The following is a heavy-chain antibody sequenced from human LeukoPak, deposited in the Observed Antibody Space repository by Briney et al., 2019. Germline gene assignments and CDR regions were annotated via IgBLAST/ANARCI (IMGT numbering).Heavy chain of an antibody. CDR3: ARHWGSSWSGGIGP. D-gene: IGHD6-13*01. CDR2: IYHSGST. V-gene: IGHV4-38-2*02. CDR1: GYSISSGYY. Sequence: SETLSLTCTVSGYSISSGYYWGWIRQPSGKGLEWIGSIYHSGSTYYNPSLKSRVTISVDTSKNQFSLKLSSVTAADTAVYYCARHWGSSWSGGIGPWGQGTLVTVSS. J-gene: IGHJ5*02.